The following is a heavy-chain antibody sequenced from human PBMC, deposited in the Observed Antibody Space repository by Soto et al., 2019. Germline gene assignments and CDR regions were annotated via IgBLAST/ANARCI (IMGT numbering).Heavy chain of an antibody. V-gene: IGHV4-39*01. CDR3: ARHLKPLDGGFEY. J-gene: IGHJ4*02. D-gene: IGHD6-13*01. CDR1: GGSISSSSYY. Sequence: SETLSLTCTVSGGSISSSSYYWGWIRQPPGKGLEWIGSIYYSGSTYYNPSLKSRVTISVDTSKNQFSLKLSSVTAADTAVYYCARHLKPLDGGFEYWGQGTLVTVSS. CDR2: IYYSGST.